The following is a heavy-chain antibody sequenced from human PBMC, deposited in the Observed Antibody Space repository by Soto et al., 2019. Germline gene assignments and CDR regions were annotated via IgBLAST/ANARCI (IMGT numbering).Heavy chain of an antibody. V-gene: IGHV1-69*06. D-gene: IGHD6-13*01. CDR2: IIPIFGTA. Sequence: GASVKVSCKASGGTFSSYAISWVRQAPGQGLEWMGGIIPIFGTANYAQKFQGRVTITADKSTSTAYMELSSLRSEDTAVYYCAREGSWYTNYYYGMDVWGQGTTVTVSS. J-gene: IGHJ6*02. CDR1: GGTFSSYA. CDR3: AREGSWYTNYYYGMDV.